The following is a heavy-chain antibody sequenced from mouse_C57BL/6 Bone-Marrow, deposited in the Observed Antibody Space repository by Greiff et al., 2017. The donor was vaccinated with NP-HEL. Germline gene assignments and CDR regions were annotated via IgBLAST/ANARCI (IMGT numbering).Heavy chain of an antibody. V-gene: IGHV2-4*01. CDR3: AENGTIYYDYDGGYAMDY. CDR2: IWSGGST. CDR1: GFSLTSYG. J-gene: IGHJ4*01. D-gene: IGHD2-4*01. Sequence: QVQLQQSGPGLVQPSQSLSITCTVSGFSLTSYGVHWVRQPPGKGLEWLGVIWSGGSTDYNAAFIYRLSISKDNSESQVFFKMNSLQTDDTAIYYYAENGTIYYDYDGGYAMDYWGQGTSVTVSS.